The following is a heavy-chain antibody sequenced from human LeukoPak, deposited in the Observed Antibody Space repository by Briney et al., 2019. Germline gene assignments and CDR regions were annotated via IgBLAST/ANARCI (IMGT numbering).Heavy chain of an antibody. D-gene: IGHD1-1*01. CDR1: GYTFTSYG. V-gene: IGHV1-18*01. CDR3: ARDGAQLERHVNWFDP. CDR2: ISAYNGNT. J-gene: IGHJ5*02. Sequence: ASVKVSCKASGYTFTSYGISWVRQAPGQGLEWMGWISAYNGNTNYAQKLQGRVTMTTDTSTSTAYMELRSLSSDDTAVYYCARDGAQLERHVNWFDPWGQGTLVTVSS.